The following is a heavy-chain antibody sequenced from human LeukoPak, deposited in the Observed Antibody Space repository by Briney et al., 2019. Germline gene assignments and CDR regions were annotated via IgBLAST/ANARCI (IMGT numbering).Heavy chain of an antibody. V-gene: IGHV3-33*01. CDR3: AREYATTYYYDSSGYQDNWFDP. D-gene: IGHD3-22*01. Sequence: GGSLRLSCAASGLNFSSYGMHWVRQAPGKGLAWVAVIWYDGSNKYYADSVKGRFTISRDNSKNTLYLQMNSLRAEDTAVYYCAREYATTYYYDSSGYQDNWFDPWGQGTLVTVSS. CDR1: GLNFSSYG. J-gene: IGHJ5*02. CDR2: IWYDGSNK.